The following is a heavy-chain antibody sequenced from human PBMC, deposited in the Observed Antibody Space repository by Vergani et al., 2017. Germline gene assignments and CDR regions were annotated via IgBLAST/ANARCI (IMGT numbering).Heavy chain of an antibody. D-gene: IGHD2-21*02. CDR1: GGSISSSSYY. J-gene: IGHJ6*02. V-gene: IGHV4-39*01. CDR3: ARHLAYCGGDCYPYYYGMDV. Sequence: QLQLQESGPGLVKPSETLCLTCTVSGGSISSSSYYWGWIRQPPGKGLEWIGSIYYSGSTYYNPSLKSRVTISVDTSKNQFSLKLSSVTAADTAVYYCARHLAYCGGDCYPYYYGMDVWGQXP. CDR2: IYYSGST.